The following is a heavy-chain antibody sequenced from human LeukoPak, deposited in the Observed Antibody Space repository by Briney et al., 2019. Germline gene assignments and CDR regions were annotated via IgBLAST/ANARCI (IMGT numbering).Heavy chain of an antibody. CDR3: GLTYYYDSDGYYSPDKHAFDI. CDR1: GFTFNTYG. J-gene: IGHJ3*02. Sequence: GGSLRLSCAASGFTFNTYGMHWVRQAPGKGLEWVAIIWYDGSNKYYADSVKGRFTISRDNFKNTLYLQMNSLRAEDTAVYYCGLTYYYDSDGYYSPDKHAFDIWGQGTMVTVSS. CDR2: IWYDGSNK. V-gene: IGHV3-33*01. D-gene: IGHD3-22*01.